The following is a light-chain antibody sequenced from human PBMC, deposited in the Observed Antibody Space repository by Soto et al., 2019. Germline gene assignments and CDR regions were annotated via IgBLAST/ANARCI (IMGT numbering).Light chain of an antibody. CDR3: RQYKRDPWK. V-gene: IGKV1-5*03. CDR2: EAS. CDR1: QSISSW. Sequence: TQVALNPSELPAAVGERGTLTCRASQSISSWLAWYQQKPGKAPKLLMYEASSLESGVPSRFSGSGSGTEFTLAISCLQSDYSATSHCRQYKRDPWKCAQGTKVDIK. J-gene: IGKJ1*01.